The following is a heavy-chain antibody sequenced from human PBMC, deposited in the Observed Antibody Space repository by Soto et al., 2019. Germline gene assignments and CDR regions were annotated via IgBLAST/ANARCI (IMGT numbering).Heavy chain of an antibody. V-gene: IGHV4-4*07. CDR1: GGSISSYY. D-gene: IGHD5-12*01. CDR3: ASSVGGYDPYYYYYGMDV. CDR2: IYTSGST. Sequence: SEALSLSCTVSGGSISSYYWGWIRQPAGKGLEWIGRIYTSGSTNYNPSLKSRVTMSVDTSKNQFSLKLSSVTAADTAVYYCASSVGGYDPYYYYYGMDVWGQGTTVTVSS. J-gene: IGHJ6*02.